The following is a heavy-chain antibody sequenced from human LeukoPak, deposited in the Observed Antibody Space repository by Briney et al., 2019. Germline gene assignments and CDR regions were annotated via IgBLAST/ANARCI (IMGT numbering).Heavy chain of an antibody. Sequence: GGSLRLSCAASGFSFSRYWMNWVRQAPGKGLEWVANIKGDGIEKNYVGSVKGRFSISRDNAMNSLYLQMDSLRAEDTAVYYCAKEGAYPIITYDSCGQGALVTVSS. D-gene: IGHD3-10*01. CDR1: GFSFSRYW. CDR2: IKGDGIEK. J-gene: IGHJ5*01. V-gene: IGHV3-7*01. CDR3: AKEGAYPIITYDS.